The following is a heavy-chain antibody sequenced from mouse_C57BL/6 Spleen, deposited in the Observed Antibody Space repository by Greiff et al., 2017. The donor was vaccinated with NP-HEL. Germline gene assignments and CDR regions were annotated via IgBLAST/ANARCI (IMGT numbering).Heavy chain of an antibody. D-gene: IGHD2-1*01. V-gene: IGHV14-2*01. Sequence: VQLQQSGAELVKPGASVKLSCTASGFNIKDYYMHWVKQRTEQGLEWIGRIDPEDGETKYAPKFRGKATITADTSSNTAYLQLSSLTSEDTAVYYCAPVYGNYNYFDYWGQGTTLTVSS. CDR3: APVYGNYNYFDY. CDR1: GFNIKDYY. J-gene: IGHJ2*01. CDR2: IDPEDGET.